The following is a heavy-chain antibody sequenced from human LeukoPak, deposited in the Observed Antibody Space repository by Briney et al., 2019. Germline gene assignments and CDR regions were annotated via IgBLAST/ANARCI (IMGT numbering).Heavy chain of an antibody. CDR2: IKQDGSEK. D-gene: IGHD3-3*01. V-gene: IGHV3-7*01. J-gene: IGHJ6*02. CDR3: ARDSGFYINGMDV. Sequence: GGSLRLSCAVSGFTFSIYWKSWVRQAPGKGLEWVANIKQDGSEKYYVDSVKGRFTISRDNHKNTLYLQMNSLRAEDTAVYYCARDSGFYINGMDVWGQGTTVSVSS. CDR1: GFTFSIYW.